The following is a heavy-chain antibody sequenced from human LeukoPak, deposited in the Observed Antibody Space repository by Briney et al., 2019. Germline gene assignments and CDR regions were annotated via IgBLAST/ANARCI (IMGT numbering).Heavy chain of an antibody. CDR2: IYYSGST. CDR3: AKNNGGARNHWFDP. D-gene: IGHD1/OR15-1a*01. J-gene: IGHJ5*02. Sequence: SETLSLTCTVSGGSISSYYWSWIRQPPGKGLEWIGYIYYSGSTNYNPFLKSRVTISADTSKNQFSLKLSSVTAADTAIYYCAKNNGGARNHWFDPWGQGTLVTVSS. CDR1: GGSISSYY. V-gene: IGHV4-59*01.